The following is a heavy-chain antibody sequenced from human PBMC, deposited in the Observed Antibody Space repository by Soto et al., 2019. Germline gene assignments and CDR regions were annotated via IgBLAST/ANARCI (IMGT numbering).Heavy chain of an antibody. CDR2: ISAYNGNT. Sequence: QVQLVQSGAEVKKPGASVKVSCKASGYTFTSYGISWVRQAPGQGLEWMGWISAYNGNTNYAQKLQGRVTMTTDTSTSTAYMELRSLRSYDTAVYYCARDPANYDILTGYYTEDYWGQGTLVTVSS. CDR1: GYTFTSYG. V-gene: IGHV1-18*01. J-gene: IGHJ4*02. CDR3: ARDPANYDILTGYYTEDY. D-gene: IGHD3-9*01.